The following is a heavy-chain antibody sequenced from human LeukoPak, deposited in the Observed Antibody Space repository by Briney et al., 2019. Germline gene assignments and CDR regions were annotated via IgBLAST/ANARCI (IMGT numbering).Heavy chain of an antibody. CDR1: GGSISNYY. CDR3: ARDSFGCGYKNYFDY. V-gene: IGHV4-59*01. CDR2: IDYRGNA. Sequence: PSETLSLTCTVSGGSISNYYWGWIRQPPGKGLEWIGFIDYRGNANYNPSLKSRVTISVDTSMNQFFLQLTSVTAADTAVYYCARDSFGCGYKNYFDYWGQGTLVTVSS. D-gene: IGHD3-22*01. J-gene: IGHJ4*02.